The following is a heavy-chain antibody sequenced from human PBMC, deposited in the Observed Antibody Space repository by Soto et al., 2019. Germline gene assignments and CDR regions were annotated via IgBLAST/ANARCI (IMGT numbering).Heavy chain of an antibody. CDR3: TKDGPSYGSPVRY. CDR2: LSGNSGKT. J-gene: IGHJ4*02. CDR1: GFTFSDFA. V-gene: IGHV3-23*01. D-gene: IGHD5-18*01. Sequence: PVGSLRLSCAASGFTFSDFAMSWVRQAPGKGLEWVSALSGNSGKTYHADSVKGRFTISRDNSKNTPYLQMNSLRAEDTAVYYCTKDGPSYGSPVRYWGQGTLVTVSS.